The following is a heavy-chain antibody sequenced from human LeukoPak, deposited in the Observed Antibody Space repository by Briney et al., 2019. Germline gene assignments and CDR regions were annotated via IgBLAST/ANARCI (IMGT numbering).Heavy chain of an antibody. Sequence: PSETMSLTCTVSGGSISSSSYYWGWIRQPPGKGLEWIGSIYYSGSTYYNPSLKSRVTISVDTSKNQFSLKLSSVTAADTAVYYCARTHDYSNYEDYWGQGTLVTVSS. D-gene: IGHD4-11*01. CDR1: GGSISSSSYY. V-gene: IGHV4-39*07. CDR2: IYYSGST. J-gene: IGHJ4*02. CDR3: ARTHDYSNYEDY.